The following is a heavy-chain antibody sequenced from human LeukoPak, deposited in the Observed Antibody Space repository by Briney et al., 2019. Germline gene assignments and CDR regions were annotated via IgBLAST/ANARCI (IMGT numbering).Heavy chain of an antibody. V-gene: IGHV3-48*03. CDR1: GFTFSSYE. CDR3: AGRGFYFDI. J-gene: IGHJ3*02. D-gene: IGHD2/OR15-2a*01. CDR2: ISSNGSTI. Sequence: PGGSLRLSCAASGFTFSSYEMNWVRQAPRKGLEWVSYISSNGSTIYHADSVKGRFTISRDNAKNSLYLQMNSLRAEDTAVYYCAGRGFYFDIWGQGTMVTVSS.